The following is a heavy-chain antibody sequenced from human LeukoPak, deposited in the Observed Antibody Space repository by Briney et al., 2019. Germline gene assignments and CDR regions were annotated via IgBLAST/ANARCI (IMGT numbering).Heavy chain of an antibody. J-gene: IGHJ3*02. D-gene: IGHD1-7*01. CDR1: GFTFSSYA. CDR3: ARERITGTTFDAFDI. V-gene: IGHV3-30-3*01. Sequence: PGGSLRLSRAASGFTFSSYAMHWVRQAPGKGLEWVAVISYDGSNKYYADSVKGRFTISRDNSKNTLYLQMNSLRAEDTAVYYCARERITGTTFDAFDIWGQGTMVTVSS. CDR2: ISYDGSNK.